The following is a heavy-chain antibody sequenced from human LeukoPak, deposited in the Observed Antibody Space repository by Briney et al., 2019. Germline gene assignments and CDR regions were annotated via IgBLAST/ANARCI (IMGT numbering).Heavy chain of an antibody. CDR3: ARILGFTLDY. V-gene: IGHV3-48*02. J-gene: IGHJ4*02. CDR1: AFTFSGYS. Sequence: PGGSLRLSCAASAFTFSGYSMNWVRQAPGQGLEWVSYIEYSGTTTYYADSVKGRFTVARVDAKNSLYLQMNSLRDEDTAVYYCARILGFTLDYWGQGTLVTVSS. CDR2: IEYSGTTT.